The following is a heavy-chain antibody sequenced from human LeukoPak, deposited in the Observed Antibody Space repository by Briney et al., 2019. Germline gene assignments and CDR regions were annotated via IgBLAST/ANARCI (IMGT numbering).Heavy chain of an antibody. CDR2: ISGSGGDT. Sequence: PGGSLRLSCAAFGFTFSSYAMGWVRQAPGKGLEWVSAISGSGGDTYYADSVKGRFTFSRDNSKNTLYLQTNSLRPVDTALYYCAKAVWFGEFDYYFFGLDVWGQGTTVTVSS. CDR3: AKAVWFGEFDYYFFGLDV. J-gene: IGHJ6*02. D-gene: IGHD3-10*01. V-gene: IGHV3-23*01. CDR1: GFTFSSYA.